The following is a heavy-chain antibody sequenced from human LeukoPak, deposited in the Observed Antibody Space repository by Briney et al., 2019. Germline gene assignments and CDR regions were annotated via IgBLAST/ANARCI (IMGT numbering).Heavy chain of an antibody. CDR1: GGSISSGDYC. D-gene: IGHD4-11*01. CDR3: ARSSDYSTFDY. CDR2: IYYSGST. V-gene: IGHV4-30-4*01. Sequence: SETLSLTCTVSGGSISSGDYCWSWIRQPPGKGLEWIGYIYYSGSTYYNPSLKSRVTISVDTSKNQFSLKLSSVTAADTAVYYCARSSDYSTFDYWGQGTLVTVSS. J-gene: IGHJ4*02.